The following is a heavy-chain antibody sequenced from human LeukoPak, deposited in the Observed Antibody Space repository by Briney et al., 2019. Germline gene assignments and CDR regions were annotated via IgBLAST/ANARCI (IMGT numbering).Heavy chain of an antibody. CDR3: ANVLAYSSNSYGGDYTFDM. V-gene: IGHV3-7*03. J-gene: IGHJ3*02. Sequence: GGSLRLSCAASRFTFSRYWMSWVRQAPGKGLEWVANIRPDGSEKYYVDSVKGRFTISRDNAKNSLYLQMNSLRVEDTAVYHCANVLAYSSNSYGGDYTFDMWGLGTMVTVSS. CDR2: IRPDGSEK. CDR1: RFTFSRYW. D-gene: IGHD6-13*01.